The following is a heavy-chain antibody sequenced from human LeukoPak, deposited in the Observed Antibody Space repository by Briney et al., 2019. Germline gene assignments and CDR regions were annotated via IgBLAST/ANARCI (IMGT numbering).Heavy chain of an antibody. D-gene: IGHD4-11*01. CDR1: GYSIISGFH. CDR3: ARDDYSNYGHY. V-gene: IGHV4-38-2*02. J-gene: IGHJ4*02. CDR2: IYYGGT. Sequence: SETLSLTCAVSGYSIISGFHWAWIRQPPGKGLEWIGSIYYGGTNYNPSLRGRITILMDTSKNQFSLELSSVTAADTAVYFCARDDYSNYGHYWGQGNLAIVSS.